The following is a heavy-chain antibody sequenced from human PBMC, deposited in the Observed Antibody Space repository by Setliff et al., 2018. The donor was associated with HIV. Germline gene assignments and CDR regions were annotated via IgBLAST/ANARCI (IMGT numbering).Heavy chain of an antibody. CDR1: GGPISSAPYY. CDR3: ARGRFVGFDY. Sequence: SETLSLTCTVSGGPISSAPYYWNWIRQPAGKGLEWIGHIYTGGSTNYNPSLKSRVTMSVDTSKNQFSLNLTSVTAADTAVYYCARGRFVGFDYWGQGTLVTVSS. J-gene: IGHJ4*02. V-gene: IGHV4-61*09. CDR2: IYTGGST. D-gene: IGHD3-16*02.